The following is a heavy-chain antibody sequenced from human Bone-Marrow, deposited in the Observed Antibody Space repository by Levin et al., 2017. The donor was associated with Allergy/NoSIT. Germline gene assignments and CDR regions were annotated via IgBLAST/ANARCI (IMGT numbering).Heavy chain of an antibody. D-gene: IGHD2-2*01. CDR3: AIYCSSASCDAASS. CDR1: GFTFSRYW. J-gene: IGHJ4*02. Sequence: PGGSLRLSCAASGFTFSRYWMHWVRQAPGKGLVWVSYISSDGSSTNYADSVKGRFTISRDNAKNTLYLQMNSLRAEDTAVYYCAIYCSSASCDAASSWGQGTLVTVSS. CDR2: ISSDGSST. V-gene: IGHV3-74*01.